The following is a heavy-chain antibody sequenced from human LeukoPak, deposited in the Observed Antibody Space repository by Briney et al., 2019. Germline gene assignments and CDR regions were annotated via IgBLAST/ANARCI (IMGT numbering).Heavy chain of an antibody. CDR2: IFPSGGEI. CDR3: ARVHGGYPFDY. D-gene: IGHD2-15*01. J-gene: IGHJ4*02. Sequence: PGGSLRLSCAASGFTSSTFAMIWVRQPPGKGLEWVLSIFPSGGEIHYADSVKGRFTISRDNAKNSLYMQMNSLRAEDTAVYYCARVHGGYPFDYWGQGTLVTVSS. CDR1: GFTSSTFA. V-gene: IGHV3-21*01.